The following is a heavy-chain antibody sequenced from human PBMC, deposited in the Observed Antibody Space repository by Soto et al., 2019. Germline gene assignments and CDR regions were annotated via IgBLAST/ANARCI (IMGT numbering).Heavy chain of an antibody. CDR2: IYYSGST. CDR1: GGSISSSSYY. Sequence: SETLSLTXTVSGGSISSSSYYWGWIRQPPGKGLEWIGSIYYSGSTYYNPSLKSRVTISVDTSKNQFSLKLSSVTAADTAVYYCASLPHYYDSSGYGSYYFDYWGQGTLVTVSS. V-gene: IGHV4-39*01. CDR3: ASLPHYYDSSGYGSYYFDY. J-gene: IGHJ4*02. D-gene: IGHD3-22*01.